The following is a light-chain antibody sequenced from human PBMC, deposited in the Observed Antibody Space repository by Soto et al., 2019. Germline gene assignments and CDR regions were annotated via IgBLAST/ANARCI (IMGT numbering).Light chain of an antibody. CDR3: QQYGSSPRT. J-gene: IGKJ1*01. Sequence: EIVLPQSPGILSLSPGDRATLSCRASQSVTSNYLAWYQQKPGQAPSRLIYGASSRATGISDRFSGSGSGTDFTLTISRLEPEDFAVYYCQQYGSSPRTVGQGTKVDIK. CDR2: GAS. CDR1: QSVTSNY. V-gene: IGKV3-20*01.